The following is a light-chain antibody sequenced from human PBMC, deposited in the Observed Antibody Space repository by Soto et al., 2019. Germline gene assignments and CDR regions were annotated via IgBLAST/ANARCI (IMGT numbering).Light chain of an antibody. CDR1: QTVRNNY. V-gene: IGKV3-20*01. J-gene: IGKJ4*01. CDR2: DAS. Sequence: EFVLTQSPGTLSLSPGERATLSCRASQTVRNNYLAWYQQKPGQAPRLLIYDASSRATGIPDRFSGGGSGTDFTLTISRLEPEYFAVYYCQQFTSYPLTFGGGTKLGIK. CDR3: QQFTSYPLT.